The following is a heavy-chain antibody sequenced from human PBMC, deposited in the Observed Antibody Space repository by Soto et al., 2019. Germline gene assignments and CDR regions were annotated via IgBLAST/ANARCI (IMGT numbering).Heavy chain of an antibody. CDR1: GGSISSGGHY. J-gene: IGHJ2*01. V-gene: IGHV4-31*03. CDR2: ISYTGST. Sequence: QVQLQESGPGLVKPSQTLSLICTVSGGSISSGGHYWSWIRKFPGNDLEWIGFISYTGSTYYNPSLQSRVTMSADSSKNQFFLWLSSVTAADTAVYYCASLVEMAAIAWYFDLWGRGTLVTVSS. CDR3: ASLVEMAAIAWYFDL. D-gene: IGHD2-21*02.